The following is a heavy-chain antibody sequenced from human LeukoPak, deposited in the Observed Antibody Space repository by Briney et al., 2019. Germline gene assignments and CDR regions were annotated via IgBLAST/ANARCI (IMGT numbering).Heavy chain of an antibody. D-gene: IGHD4-11*01. CDR3: ARDSGTVSNAFDI. V-gene: IGHV1-46*01. CDR1: GYTFISYY. J-gene: IGHJ3*02. Sequence: ASVKVSCKASGYTFISYYIHWVRQAPGQGLEWMGIINPSGGSTRYAQKFQGRVTMTRDTSTGTIYMELSSLRSEDTAVYFCARDSGTVSNAFDIWGQGTMVTVSS. CDR2: INPSGGST.